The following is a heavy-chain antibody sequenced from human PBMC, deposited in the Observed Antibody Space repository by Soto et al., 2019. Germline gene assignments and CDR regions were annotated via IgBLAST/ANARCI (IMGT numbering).Heavy chain of an antibody. CDR2: ISYDRSNK. CDR1: GFTFSSYG. J-gene: IGHJ4*02. Sequence: GGSLRLSCAASGFTFSSYGMHWVRQAPGKGLEWVAVISYDRSNKYYADSVKGRFTISRDNSKNTLYLQMNSLRAEDTAVYCWAKDWAYDSRGVTDDWGQGTLVTVSS. D-gene: IGHD3-22*01. CDR3: AKDWAYDSRGVTDD. V-gene: IGHV3-30*18.